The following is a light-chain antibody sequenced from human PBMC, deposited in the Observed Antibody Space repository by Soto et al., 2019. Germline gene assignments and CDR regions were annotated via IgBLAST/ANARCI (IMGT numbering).Light chain of an antibody. CDR2: KAS. CDR1: QSISSW. V-gene: IGKV1-5*03. CDR3: QQYNSYSPET. J-gene: IGKJ1*01. Sequence: DIQLTQSPSTLSASVGDRVTITCRASQSISSWLAWYQQKPGKAPKVLIYKASSLERGVPSRFSGSGSGTEFTLTINSLQPDDFATYYCQQYNSYSPETFGQGTKVEIK.